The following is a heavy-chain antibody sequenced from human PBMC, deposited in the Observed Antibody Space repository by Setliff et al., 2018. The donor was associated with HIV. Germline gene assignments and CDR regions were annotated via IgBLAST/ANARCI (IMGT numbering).Heavy chain of an antibody. CDR2: LSYSGST. V-gene: IGHV4-34*01. CDR1: GGSFSDFS. D-gene: IGHD2-21*01. J-gene: IGHJ5*02. Sequence: SETLSLTCAVFGGSFSDFSWSWIRQPPGKGLEWIGELSYSGSTVYNPSLKSRVTMSVDASKNLVSLNLNSVTAADTAIYYCARGVARQVVIDRWFDPWGQGTPVTVSS. CDR3: ARGVARQVVIDRWFDP.